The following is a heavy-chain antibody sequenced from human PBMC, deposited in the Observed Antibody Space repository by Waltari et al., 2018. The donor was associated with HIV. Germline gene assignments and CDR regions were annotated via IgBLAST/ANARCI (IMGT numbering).Heavy chain of an antibody. Sequence: QVQLVQSGSELKKPGASVKVSCKASGYTFSSSSMNWVRQAPGQGLEWMGWLNPNTGNPTYAQAFTGRFVFSLDTSVSTAYLQISSLPSDDTAVYYCARDSGANRAFDYWGLGTLVTVSS. CDR1: GYTFSSSS. CDR3: ARDSGANRAFDY. D-gene: IGHD1-26*01. J-gene: IGHJ4*02. CDR2: LNPNTGNP. V-gene: IGHV7-4-1*02.